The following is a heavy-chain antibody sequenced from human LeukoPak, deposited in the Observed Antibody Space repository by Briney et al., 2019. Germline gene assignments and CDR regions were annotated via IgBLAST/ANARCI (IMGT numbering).Heavy chain of an antibody. V-gene: IGHV1-69*06. J-gene: IGHJ3*02. CDR1: GGTFSSYA. CDR2: IIPIFGTA. Sequence: GASVKVSCKASGGTFSSYAISWVRQAPGQGLEWMGGIIPIFGTANYAQKFQGRVTITADKSTSTAYMELSSLRSEDTAVYYCARECPSCFSIAFDIWGQGTMVTVSP. D-gene: IGHD2-15*01. CDR3: ARECPSCFSIAFDI.